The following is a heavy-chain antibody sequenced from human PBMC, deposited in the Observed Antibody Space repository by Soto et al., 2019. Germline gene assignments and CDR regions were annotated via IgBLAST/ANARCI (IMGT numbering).Heavy chain of an antibody. Sequence: EVQLLESGGGLVQPGGSLRLSCAASGFTFSSYAMSWVRQAPGKGLEWVSAISVSGGSTYYADSVKGRFTISRDNSKNTLYLQMNSLRAQDTAVYYCAKGSGSSWFSSWGQGTLVTVSS. CDR1: GFTFSSYA. D-gene: IGHD6-13*01. CDR2: ISVSGGST. J-gene: IGHJ4*02. V-gene: IGHV3-23*01. CDR3: AKGSGSSWFSS.